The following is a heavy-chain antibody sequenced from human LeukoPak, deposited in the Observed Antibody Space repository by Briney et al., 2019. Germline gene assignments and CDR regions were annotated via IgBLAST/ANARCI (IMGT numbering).Heavy chain of an antibody. CDR2: LSGSGDFK. CDR1: GFSFSSHA. D-gene: IGHD1-26*01. J-gene: IGHJ4*02. Sequence: PGGSLRLSCSASGFSFSSHAMTWVRPAPGKGLEWVSALSGSGDFKYYADSVKGRFTISRDNSKNTLYLQMNSLRAEDTAVYYCAKMSGYRATYPPDYWGQGALVTVSS. V-gene: IGHV3-23*01. CDR3: AKMSGYRATYPPDY.